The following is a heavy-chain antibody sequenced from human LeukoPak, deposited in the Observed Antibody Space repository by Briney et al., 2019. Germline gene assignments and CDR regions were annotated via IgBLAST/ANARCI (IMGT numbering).Heavy chain of an antibody. J-gene: IGHJ6*02. V-gene: IGHV4-34*01. CDR1: GGSFSGYY. D-gene: IGHD6-13*01. CDR2: IKDSGST. CDR3: ARAPLSSSWNYYYGMDV. Sequence: SETLSLTCAVYGGSFSGYYGSWVRQPPGKGLEWIGEIKDSGSTNYNPSRKGRATISVVTSKNQFSLKLSSVTAADTAVYYCARAPLSSSWNYYYGMDVWGQGTTVTVSS.